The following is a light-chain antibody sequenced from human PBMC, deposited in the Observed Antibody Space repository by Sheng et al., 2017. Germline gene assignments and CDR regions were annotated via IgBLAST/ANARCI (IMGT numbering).Light chain of an antibody. J-gene: IGKJ3*01. CDR3: QQYNDWPRA. CDR2: MHP. Sequence: EIVMTQSPVTLSLSPGERATLSCRASQSVGRNLAWYQQKPAGLPGPSFXMHPPGPLVSQPGSAGTGSGTEFTXTISSLQSEDFAVYYCQQYNDWPRAFGPGTRVDIK. V-gene: IGKV3-15*01. CDR1: QSVGRN.